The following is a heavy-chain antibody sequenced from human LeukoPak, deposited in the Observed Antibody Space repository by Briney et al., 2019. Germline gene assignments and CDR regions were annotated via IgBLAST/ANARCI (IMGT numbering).Heavy chain of an antibody. Sequence: ASVKVSCKASGYTFTNNDINWVRQATGQGIEWMGWVSPDSGDTGYAPNFRGRVTMTTDTSINTAYMELTSLTPEDTAIYYCTRGRAAGDWGQGTLVTVSS. D-gene: IGHD6-19*01. CDR1: GYTFTNND. CDR3: TRGRAAGD. V-gene: IGHV1-8*01. J-gene: IGHJ4*02. CDR2: VSPDSGDT.